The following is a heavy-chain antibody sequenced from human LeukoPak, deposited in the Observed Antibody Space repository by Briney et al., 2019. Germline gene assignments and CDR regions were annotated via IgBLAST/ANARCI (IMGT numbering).Heavy chain of an antibody. J-gene: IGHJ5*02. CDR3: ARATVTTNWFDP. D-gene: IGHD4-17*01. V-gene: IGHV4-30-4*01. Sequence: SETLSLTCTVSDGSISSGDYYWSWIRQPPGKGLEWTGYIYYSGSTYYNPSLKSRVTISVDTSKNQFSLKLSSVTAADTAVYYCARATVTTNWFDPWGQGTLVTVSS. CDR1: DGSISSGDYY. CDR2: IYYSGST.